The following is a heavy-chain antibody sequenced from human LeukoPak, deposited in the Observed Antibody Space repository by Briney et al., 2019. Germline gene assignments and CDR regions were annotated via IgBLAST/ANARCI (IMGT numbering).Heavy chain of an antibody. V-gene: IGHV3-7*03. CDR2: INEDGSDK. CDR3: ARHGQSCFDY. J-gene: IGHJ4*02. D-gene: IGHD4-17*01. CDR1: GFTFNSRW. Sequence: GGSLRLSCAASGFTFNSRWIGWVRQAPGKGLEWVANINEDGSDKCLVDSVRGRFTISRDNAKNSLFLQMNNLRVEDTALYYCARHGQSCFDYWGQGIMVTVSS.